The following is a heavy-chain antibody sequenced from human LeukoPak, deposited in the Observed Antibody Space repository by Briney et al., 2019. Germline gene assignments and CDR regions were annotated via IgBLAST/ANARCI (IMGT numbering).Heavy chain of an antibody. V-gene: IGHV3-23*01. Sequence: GGSLRLSCVASGCTFSNFLMNWVRQAPGKGLEWVSGISHSGRSIYYADSVKGRFTISRDNSKNTLYLQMDRLRVEDTAVYYCAMALDYWGQGTLVTVSS. CDR3: AMALDY. CDR1: GCTFSNFL. J-gene: IGHJ4*02. CDR2: ISHSGRSI.